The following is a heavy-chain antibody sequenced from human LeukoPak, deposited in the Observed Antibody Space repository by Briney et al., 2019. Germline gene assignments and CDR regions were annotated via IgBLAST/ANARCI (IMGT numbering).Heavy chain of an antibody. D-gene: IGHD4-11*01. CDR2: IIPIFGTA. V-gene: IGHV1-69*13. J-gene: IGHJ6*02. CDR3: ARDRVTTVTVHYYYGMDV. Sequence: ASVKVSCKASGGTFISYAISWVRQAPGQGLEWMGGIIPIFGTANYAQKFQGRVTITADESTSTAYMELSSLRSEDTAVYYCARDRVTTVTVHYYYGMDVWGQGTTVTVSS. CDR1: GGTFISYA.